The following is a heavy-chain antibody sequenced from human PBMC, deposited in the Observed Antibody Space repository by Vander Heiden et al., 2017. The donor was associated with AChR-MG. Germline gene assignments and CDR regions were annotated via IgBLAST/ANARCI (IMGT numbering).Heavy chain of an antibody. V-gene: IGHV3-9*02. Sequence: EVQLVESGGGLVQPGRSLRLSCAASGFTSDGDAMHWVRQDPGNGLDGVSGISWNSGSIGYADSVKGRFTISRDNAKNSLYLQMNSLRAEDTALYYCAKDKSAVVGATNWFDPWGQGTLVTVSS. CDR2: ISWNSGSI. CDR1: GFTSDGDA. CDR3: AKDKSAVVGATNWFDP. D-gene: IGHD1-26*01. J-gene: IGHJ5*02.